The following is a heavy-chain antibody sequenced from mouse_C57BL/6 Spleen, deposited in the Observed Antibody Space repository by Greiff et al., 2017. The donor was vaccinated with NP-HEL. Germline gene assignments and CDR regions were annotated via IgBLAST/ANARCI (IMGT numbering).Heavy chain of an antibody. Sequence: EVKLVESGEGLVKPGFSLKLSFASSGFTFSSYAMSWVRQTPEKRLEWVAYISSGGDSIYYADTVKGRFTISRDNARNTLYLQMSSLKSEDTAMYYCTRVYYGSPFYYFDYWGQGTTLTVSS. V-gene: IGHV5-9-1*02. CDR2: ISSGGDSI. D-gene: IGHD1-1*01. CDR3: TRVYYGSPFYYFDY. J-gene: IGHJ2*01. CDR1: GFTFSSYA.